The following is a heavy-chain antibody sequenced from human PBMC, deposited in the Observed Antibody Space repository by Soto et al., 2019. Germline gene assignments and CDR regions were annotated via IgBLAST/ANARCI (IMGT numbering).Heavy chain of an antibody. CDR1: GFSLSTSGVG. CDR2: FYWYDDK. CDR3: AQRHAVDYYSSDYHDAFYI. J-gene: IGHJ3*02. Sequence: QITLKESGPTLVKPTQTLTLTCTFSGFSLSTSGVGVGWIRQPPGQALEWLALFYWYDDKHYSPSLKSRLTTTNDNTKNHLSLTRANIGPVYTATFCCAQRHAVDYYSSDYHDAFYISGQGTMVTVSS. V-gene: IGHV2-5*01. D-gene: IGHD3-22*01.